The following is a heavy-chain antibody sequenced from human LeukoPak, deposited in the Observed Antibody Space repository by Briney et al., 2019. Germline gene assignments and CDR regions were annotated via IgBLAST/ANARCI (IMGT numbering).Heavy chain of an antibody. CDR1: GYTLTELS. CDR3: AREKPSGYYYDSSGYKRGNWFDP. J-gene: IGHJ5*02. D-gene: IGHD3-22*01. Sequence: ASVKVSCKVSGYTLTELSMHWVRQAPGKGLEWMGGFDPEDGETIYAQKFQGRVTMTEDTSTDTVYMELSSLRSEDTAVYYCAREKPSGYYYDSSGYKRGNWFDPWGQGTLVTVSS. V-gene: IGHV1-24*01. CDR2: FDPEDGET.